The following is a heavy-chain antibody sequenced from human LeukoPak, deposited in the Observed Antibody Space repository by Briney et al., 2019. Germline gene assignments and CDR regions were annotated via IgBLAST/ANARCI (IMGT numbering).Heavy chain of an antibody. V-gene: IGHV4-59*01. CDR2: ISYSGST. D-gene: IGHD3-10*01. CDR3: ARVVVRGGIDY. CDR1: GGSISSYY. Sequence: PSETLSLTCTVSGGSISSYYWSWIRQPPGKGLEWIGYISYSGSTNYNPSLKSRVTTSADTSKNQFSLKLSSVIAADTAVYYCARVVVRGGIDYWGQGTLVTVSS. J-gene: IGHJ4*02.